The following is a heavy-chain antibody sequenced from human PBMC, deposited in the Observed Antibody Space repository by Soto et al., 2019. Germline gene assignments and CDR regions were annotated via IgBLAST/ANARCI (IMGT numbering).Heavy chain of an antibody. D-gene: IGHD1-1*01. Sequence: GGSLRLSCAASGFTFSSYGMHWVRQAPGKGLVWVARINYDGSNTNYADSVKGRFTISRDNAKNTLYLQMNSLRAEDTAVYYCARDLSWNQADYWGQGTLVTVSS. CDR2: INYDGSNT. CDR3: ARDLSWNQADY. CDR1: GFTFSSYG. V-gene: IGHV3-74*01. J-gene: IGHJ4*02.